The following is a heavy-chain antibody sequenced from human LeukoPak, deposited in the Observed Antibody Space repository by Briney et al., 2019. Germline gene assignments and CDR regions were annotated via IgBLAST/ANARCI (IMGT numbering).Heavy chain of an antibody. CDR1: GFTFGDYA. CDR2: IRSKAYGGTA. Sequence: PGGSLRLSCTTSGFTFGDYAMSWFRQAPGKGLEWVGFIRSKAYGGTAQYAASVNGRFTISRDDSKSIAYLQMNSLRAEDTAVYYCATPSPPMVRTMDVWGQGTTVTVSS. D-gene: IGHD3-10*01. V-gene: IGHV3-49*03. J-gene: IGHJ6*02. CDR3: ATPSPPMVRTMDV.